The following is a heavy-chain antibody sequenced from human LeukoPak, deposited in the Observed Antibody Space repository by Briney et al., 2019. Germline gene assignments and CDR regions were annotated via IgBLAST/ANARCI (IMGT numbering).Heavy chain of an antibody. CDR3: ARGISAPGSAWFDP. CDR2: INPKSGGT. V-gene: IGHV1-2*02. CDR1: GYTFTDYY. Sequence: ASVKVSCKASGYTFTDYYIHWGRQTPGQGLEWMGWINPKSGGTNYAQKFQGRVTMTRDTSISTAYMELNSLISDDTAVYYCARGISAPGSAWFDPWGQGTLVTVSS. D-gene: IGHD6-13*01. J-gene: IGHJ5*02.